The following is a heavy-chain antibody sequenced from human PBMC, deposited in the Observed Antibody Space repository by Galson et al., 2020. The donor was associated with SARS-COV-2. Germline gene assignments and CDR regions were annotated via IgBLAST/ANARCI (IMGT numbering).Heavy chain of an antibody. J-gene: IGHJ3*02. CDR2: ISSSGSYM. CDR3: ARDPGSSAWYNSGYFDM. D-gene: IGHD6-19*01. V-gene: IGHV3-21*06. Sequence: GESLKISCVGSGFTFNTYTISWVRQAPGKGLEWVSSISSSGSYMYYTDSVKGRFAISRDNTKNSLYLQMNSLRAEDTAVYYCARDPGSSAWYNSGYFDMWGQGTMVTVSS. CDR1: GFTFNTYT.